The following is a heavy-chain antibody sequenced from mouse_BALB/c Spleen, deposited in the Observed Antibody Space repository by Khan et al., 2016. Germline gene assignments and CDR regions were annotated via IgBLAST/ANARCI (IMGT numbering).Heavy chain of an antibody. CDR3: ARVPFGYYDYFDF. CDR1: GFSLTTYD. D-gene: IGHD2-3*01. V-gene: IGHV2-9*02. Sequence: QVQLKESGPGLVAPSQSLSITCTVSGFSLTTYDIHWVRQPPGKGLKWLGVIWAGGSTNYNSALMSRLSISKDNSKSQVFLKMNSLQTDDTAMYSCARVPFGYYDYFDFWGQGTTLAVSS. J-gene: IGHJ2*01. CDR2: IWAGGST.